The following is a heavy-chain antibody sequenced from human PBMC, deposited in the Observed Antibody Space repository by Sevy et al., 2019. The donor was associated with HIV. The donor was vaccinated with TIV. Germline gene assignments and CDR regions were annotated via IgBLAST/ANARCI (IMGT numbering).Heavy chain of an antibody. D-gene: IGHD3-16*01. J-gene: IGHJ4*02. CDR1: GFTFSTST. Sequence: GGSLRLSCAASGFTFSTSTMNWVRQAPGKGLEWVSLMTSSGSYILYADSVKGRFTISRDNAKNSVFLQMNSLRVEDTAVYYCVRGGGNYWGQGTLVTVSS. V-gene: IGHV3-21*01. CDR2: MTSSGSYI. CDR3: VRGGGNY.